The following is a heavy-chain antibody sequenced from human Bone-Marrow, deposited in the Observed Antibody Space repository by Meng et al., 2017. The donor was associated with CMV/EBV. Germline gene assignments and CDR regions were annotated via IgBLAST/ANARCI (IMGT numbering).Heavy chain of an antibody. J-gene: IGHJ2*01. D-gene: IGHD3-10*01. V-gene: IGHV4-61*01. CDR1: GGSVNSGSYY. Sequence: GSLRLSCTVSGGSVNSGSYYWSWIRQPPGKGLEWIGYIYYSGSTNYNPSLKSRVTISVDTSKNQFSLKLSSVTAADTAVYYCASSPLLLWFGEAWYFDLWGRGTLVTVSS. CDR3: ASSPLLLWFGEAWYFDL. CDR2: IYYSGST.